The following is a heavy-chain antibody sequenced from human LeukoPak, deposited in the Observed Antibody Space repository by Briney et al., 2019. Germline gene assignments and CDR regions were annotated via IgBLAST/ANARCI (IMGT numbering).Heavy chain of an antibody. V-gene: IGHV4-39*01. D-gene: IGHD6-19*01. CDR3: ARVVAVAGTSPHWYFDL. CDR2: IYYSGST. CDR1: GGSISSSSYY. Sequence: KPSQTLSLTCTVSGGSISSSSYYWGWIRQPPGKGLEWIGSIYYSGSTYYNPSLKSRVTISVDTSKNQFSLKLSSVTAADTAVYYCARVVAVAGTSPHWYFDLWGRGTLVTVSS. J-gene: IGHJ2*01.